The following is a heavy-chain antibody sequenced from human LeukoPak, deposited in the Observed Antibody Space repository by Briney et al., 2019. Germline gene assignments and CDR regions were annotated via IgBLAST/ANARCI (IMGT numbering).Heavy chain of an antibody. CDR2: ISSSSSYI. CDR1: GFTFSSYS. J-gene: IGHJ4*02. D-gene: IGHD3-22*01. V-gene: IGHV3-21*01. Sequence: GGSLRLSCAASGFTFSSYSMNWVRQAPGKGLEWVSSISSSSSYIYYADSVKGRFIISRDNAKNSPYLQMNSLRAEDTAVYYCARARGYYDSSGYYYGYWGQGTLVTVSS. CDR3: ARARGYYDSSGYYYGY.